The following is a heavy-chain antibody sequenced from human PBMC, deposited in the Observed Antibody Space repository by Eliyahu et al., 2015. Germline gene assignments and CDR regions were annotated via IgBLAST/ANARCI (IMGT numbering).Heavy chain of an antibody. Sequence: QVQLVESGGGVVQPGRSLRLSCAASGFTFSXYGMHWVRQAPGKGLEWVAVIWYDGSNKYYADSMKGRFTISRDNSKNTLYLQMNSLRAEDTAVYYCARERSSRTYYYYGMDVWGQGTTVTVSS. J-gene: IGHJ6*02. D-gene: IGHD1-26*01. CDR3: ARERSSRTYYYYGMDV. CDR1: GFTFSXYG. CDR2: IWYDGSNK. V-gene: IGHV3-33*01.